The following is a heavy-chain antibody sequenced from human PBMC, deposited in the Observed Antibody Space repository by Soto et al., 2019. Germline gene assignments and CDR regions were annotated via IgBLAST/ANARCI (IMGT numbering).Heavy chain of an antibody. J-gene: IGHJ4*02. CDR3: ARKRGYGYDILTGYYRAYYFDY. V-gene: IGHV3-74*01. CDR1: GFIFSNFW. D-gene: IGHD3-9*01. Sequence: GGSLRLSCVASGFIFSNFWMHWLRQAPGKGLVWVSRINSDGSSTSYADSVKGRFTISRGNAKNTLYLQMNSLRAEDTAVYYCARKRGYGYDILTGYYRAYYFDYWGQGTLVTV. CDR2: INSDGSST.